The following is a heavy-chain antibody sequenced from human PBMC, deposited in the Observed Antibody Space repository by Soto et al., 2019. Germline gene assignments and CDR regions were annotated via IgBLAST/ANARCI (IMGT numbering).Heavy chain of an antibody. CDR2: INAGNGNT. J-gene: IGHJ4*02. CDR1: GYTFTSYA. Sequence: QVQLVQSGAEEKKPGASVKVSCKASGYTFTSYAMHWVRQAPGQRLEWMGWINAGNGNTKYSQKFQGRVTITRDTSASTAYMELSSLRSEDTAVYYCARPRHRGGNSADYWGQGTLVTVSS. D-gene: IGHD2-21*02. V-gene: IGHV1-3*05. CDR3: ARPRHRGGNSADY.